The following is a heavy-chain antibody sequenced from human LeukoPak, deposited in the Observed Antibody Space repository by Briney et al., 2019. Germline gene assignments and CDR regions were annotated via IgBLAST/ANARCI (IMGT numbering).Heavy chain of an antibody. Sequence: GRSLRLSCAASGFTFSSYGMHWVRQAPGKGLEWVAIILNDGSQEKYADSVKGRFTISRDNSKNTLFLQMNSLRAEDTAVYYCARDDALGDNALDIWGQGTMVTVSS. J-gene: IGHJ3*02. CDR1: GFTFSSYG. CDR2: ILNDGSQE. CDR3: ARDDALGDNALDI. V-gene: IGHV3-33*01. D-gene: IGHD3-16*01.